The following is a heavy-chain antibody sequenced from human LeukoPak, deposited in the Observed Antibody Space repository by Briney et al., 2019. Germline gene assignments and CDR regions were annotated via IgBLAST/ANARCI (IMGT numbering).Heavy chain of an antibody. CDR3: VRGDRYFFDF. J-gene: IGHJ4*02. CDR1: GFTFSSFE. CDR2: IGNTGRTI. D-gene: IGHD1-14*01. V-gene: IGHV3-48*03. Sequence: AGTLSFSCAASGFTFSSFEMNWVGQAQGMGLEWVSYIGNTGRTIYYAESVQGRFTISRDNAKNSLYLQMNSLRAEDTAIYYCVRGDRYFFDFWGQGTLVTVSS.